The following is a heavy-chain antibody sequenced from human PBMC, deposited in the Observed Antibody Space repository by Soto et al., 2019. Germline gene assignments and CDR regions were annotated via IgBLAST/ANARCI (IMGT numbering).Heavy chain of an antibody. J-gene: IGHJ6*02. V-gene: IGHV3-21*01. CDR3: AREETAWPLAYGLDV. CDR1: GFALRTFS. D-gene: IGHD2-21*02. Sequence: GGSLRVSCAASGFALRTFSMHWVRQAPGKGLEWVSSIGTRGYIYYADSVKGRFTISRDNAKNSLSLQMNSLRAEDTGVYYCAREETAWPLAYGLDVWGQGTTVTVS. CDR2: IGTRGYI.